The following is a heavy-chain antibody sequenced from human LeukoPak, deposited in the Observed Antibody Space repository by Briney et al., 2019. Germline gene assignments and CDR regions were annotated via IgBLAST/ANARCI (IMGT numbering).Heavy chain of an antibody. J-gene: IGHJ6*03. V-gene: IGHV3-23*01. CDR2: IVGDGSKT. Sequence: GGSLRLSCAASGFSFNNCAITWVRQAPGKGLEWVSTIVGDGSKTYYADSVKGRFTISSDNSRTLLFLHMNSLRAEDTAVYYCAKQPYNFYYLDVWGEGTTVTVSS. D-gene: IGHD2-21*01. CDR1: GFSFNNCA. CDR3: AKQPYNFYYLDV.